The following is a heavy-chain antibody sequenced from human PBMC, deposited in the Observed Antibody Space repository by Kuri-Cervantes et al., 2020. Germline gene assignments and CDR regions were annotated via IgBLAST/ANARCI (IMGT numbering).Heavy chain of an antibody. CDR2: IYHSGST. D-gene: IGHD3-10*01. CDR3: ARVEFGVTLVQGAFDY. Sequence: SETLSLTCAVSGYSISSGYYWGWIRQPPGKGLEWIGSIYHSGSTYYNPSLKSRVTISVDTSKNQFSLKLSSVTAADTAAYFCARVEFGVTLVQGAFDYWGQGTLVTVSS. V-gene: IGHV4-38-2*01. J-gene: IGHJ4*02. CDR1: GYSISSGYY.